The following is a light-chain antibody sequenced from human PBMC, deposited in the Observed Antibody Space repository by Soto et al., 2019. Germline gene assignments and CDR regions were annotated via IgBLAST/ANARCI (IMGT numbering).Light chain of an antibody. Sequence: EIVLTQSPATLSLSPGERATLSCRASQTLSNSFIAWYQQKPGQAPRLLIYDTSSRATGVPDRYSASGSGTDFTLTISRLEPEDFAVYYCQQRSSWITFGQGTRLEIK. CDR1: QTLSNSF. CDR2: DTS. V-gene: IGKV3D-20*02. J-gene: IGKJ5*01. CDR3: QQRSSWIT.